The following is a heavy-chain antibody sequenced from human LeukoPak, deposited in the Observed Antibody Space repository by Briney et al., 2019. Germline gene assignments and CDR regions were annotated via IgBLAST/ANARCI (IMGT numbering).Heavy chain of an antibody. CDR3: ARDSGDSSGYPKYYFDY. Sequence: GGSLRLSCAASGFTFSSYWTSWVRQAPGKGLEWVANIKQDGSEKYYVDSVKGRFTISRDNAKNSLYLQMNSLRAEDTAVYYCARDSGDSSGYPKYYFDYWGQGTLVTVSS. CDR1: GFTFSSYW. CDR2: IKQDGSEK. D-gene: IGHD3-22*01. V-gene: IGHV3-7*01. J-gene: IGHJ4*02.